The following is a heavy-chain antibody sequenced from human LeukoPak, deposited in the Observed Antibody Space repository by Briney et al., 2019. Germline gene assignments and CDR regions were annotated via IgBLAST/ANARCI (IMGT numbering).Heavy chain of an antibody. D-gene: IGHD3-22*01. J-gene: IGHJ3*02. CDR2: IYYTGST. V-gene: IGHV4-39*02. CDR1: GASISSSSYY. Sequence: PSETLSLTCTVSGASISSSSYYWGWIRQPPGKGLEWIGSIYYTGSTYYNPSLKSRVTISVDTSNNHFSLKLSSVTAADTAVYYCARGLTHLDYYDQRRGENAFDIWGQGTMVTVSS. CDR3: ARGLTHLDYYDQRRGENAFDI.